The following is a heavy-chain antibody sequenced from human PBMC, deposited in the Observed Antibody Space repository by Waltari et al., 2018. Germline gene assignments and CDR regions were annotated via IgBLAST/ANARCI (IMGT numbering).Heavy chain of an antibody. CDR2: IKQDGSEN. J-gene: IGHJ6*02. CDR3: ARDSGGMDV. D-gene: IGHD1-26*01. Sequence: EVQLVESGGGLVQPGGSLRLSCAASGFSLSNHWMNWVRQAPGKGLEWVATIKQDGSENFYVDSVKGRFTISRDTAKSSVFLQMNSLSAEDTAVYYCARDSGGMDVWGQGTTVTVSS. CDR1: GFSLSNHW. V-gene: IGHV3-7*01.